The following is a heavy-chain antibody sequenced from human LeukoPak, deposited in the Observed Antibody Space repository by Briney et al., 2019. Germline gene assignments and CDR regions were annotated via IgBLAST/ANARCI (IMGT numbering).Heavy chain of an antibody. Sequence: HPGGSLRLSCAAFGFSFNTYGMSWVRQAPGKGLEWVSIIYSGGSTFYADSVKGRFTISRDNSKNTLYLQMNSLRAEDTAVYYCARGLIHMVRGVISTSSWGQGTLVTVSS. J-gene: IGHJ4*02. CDR2: IYSGGST. CDR3: ARGLIHMVRGVISTSS. CDR1: GFSFNTYG. V-gene: IGHV3-53*01. D-gene: IGHD3-10*01.